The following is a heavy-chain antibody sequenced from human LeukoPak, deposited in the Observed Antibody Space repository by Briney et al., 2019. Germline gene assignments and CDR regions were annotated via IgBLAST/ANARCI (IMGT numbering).Heavy chain of an antibody. CDR2: INPADSEI. Sequence: GESLKISCKDSGYTFTNSWIGWVRQMPGKGLELMGIINPADSEIRYSPSFQGQVTISVDKSISTAYLQWSSLQASDTAMYYCSRQGCATTSCHTIDSWGQGTLVTVSS. CDR3: SRQGCATTSCHTIDS. V-gene: IGHV5-51*01. D-gene: IGHD2-2*02. CDR1: GYTFTNSW. J-gene: IGHJ4*02.